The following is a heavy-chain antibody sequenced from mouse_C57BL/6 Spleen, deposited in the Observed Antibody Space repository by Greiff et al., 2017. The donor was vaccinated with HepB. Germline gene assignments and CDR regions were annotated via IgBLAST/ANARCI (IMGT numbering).Heavy chain of an antibody. CDR2: INPNYGTT. Sequence: LEESGPELVKPGASVKISCKASGYSFTDYNMNWVKQSNGKSLEWIGVINPNYGTTSYNQKFKGKATLTVDQSSSTAYMQLNSLTSEDSAVYYCARPGDYGSSYGYFDVWGTGTTVTVSS. V-gene: IGHV1-39*01. CDR1: GYSFTDYN. J-gene: IGHJ1*03. D-gene: IGHD1-1*01. CDR3: ARPGDYGSSYGYFDV.